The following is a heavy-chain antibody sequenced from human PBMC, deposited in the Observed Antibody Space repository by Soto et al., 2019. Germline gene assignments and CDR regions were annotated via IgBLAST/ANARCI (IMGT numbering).Heavy chain of an antibody. J-gene: IGHJ6*02. CDR3: ARFSSSGLYYYFGMDV. Sequence: SETLSLTCAVSGFSISSNSWWTWFRQPPVKGLEWVGDIYHTGITNYSPSLKSRVTISVDNSKKQFSLRLTSVTAADTAVYYCARFSSSGLYYYFGMDVWGQGTTVTVSS. D-gene: IGHD6-13*01. CDR1: GFSISSNSW. V-gene: IGHV4-4*02. CDR2: IYHTGIT.